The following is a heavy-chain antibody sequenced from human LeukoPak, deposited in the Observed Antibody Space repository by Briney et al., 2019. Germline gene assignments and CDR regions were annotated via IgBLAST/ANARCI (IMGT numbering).Heavy chain of an antibody. CDR3: ARTTEDCNSASCYQYCFDP. J-gene: IGHJ5*02. D-gene: IGHD2-2*01. CDR1: GGTISTYY. V-gene: IGHV4-59*01. Sequence: SETLSLTCTVSGGTISTYYWSWIRQPPGRGLEWIGYIYYSGYTNYNPSLKSRVTISVDTSKNQFSLKLSSVTAADTAVYYCARTTEDCNSASCYQYCFDPWGQGTLVTVSS. CDR2: IYYSGYT.